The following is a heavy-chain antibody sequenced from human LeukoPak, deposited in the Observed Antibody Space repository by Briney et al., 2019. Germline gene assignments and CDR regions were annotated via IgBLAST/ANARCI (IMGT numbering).Heavy chain of an antibody. V-gene: IGHV4-4*07. Sequence: PSETLSLTCTVSGGSINNYYWSWIRQPAGKGLEWIGRIYTSGSTNYNPSLKSRVTMSIDTSKNQFSLKLSSVTAADTAVYFRARSRGYSSGWLSFDYWGQGTLVTVSS. CDR3: ARSRGYSSGWLSFDY. J-gene: IGHJ4*02. CDR2: IYTSGST. CDR1: GGSINNYY. D-gene: IGHD6-19*01.